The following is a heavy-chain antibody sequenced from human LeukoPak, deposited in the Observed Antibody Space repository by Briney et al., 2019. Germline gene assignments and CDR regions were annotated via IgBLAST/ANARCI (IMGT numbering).Heavy chain of an antibody. D-gene: IGHD4-23*01. CDR2: INPSGGSA. CDR1: GYTFINYY. CDR3: ARGGHYGGNSGVDH. Sequence: ASVKVSCKASGYTFINYYIHWVRQAPGQGLEWMTIINPSGGSATYAQKFQGRVTMTRDMSTSTIYMELSSLRSEDTAVYYCARGGHYGGNSGVDHWGQGTLVTVSS. J-gene: IGHJ4*02. V-gene: IGHV1-46*01.